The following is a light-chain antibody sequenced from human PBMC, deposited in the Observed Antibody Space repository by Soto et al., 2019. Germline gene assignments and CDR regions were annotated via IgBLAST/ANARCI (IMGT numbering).Light chain of an antibody. CDR2: AAT. CDR1: ESISSY. V-gene: IGKV1-39*01. J-gene: IGKJ5*01. Sequence: DIPVTQSPSALSASVGDRVTITCRASESISSYLNWYQQKPGKAPQVLIYAATSLQSGVPSRFSGSGSGTDFTLTISSLQPEDFATYYCQQSYSTPHFGQGTRLEIK. CDR3: QQSYSTPH.